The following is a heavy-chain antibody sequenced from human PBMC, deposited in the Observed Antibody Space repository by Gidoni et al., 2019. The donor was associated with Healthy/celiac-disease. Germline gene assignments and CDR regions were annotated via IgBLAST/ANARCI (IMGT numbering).Heavy chain of an antibody. Sequence: QVQLVESGGGLVKPGGSLRLSCAASGFTFSDYYMSWIRQAPGKGLELVSYISSSGSTTYYADSVKGRLTISRDNAKNSMYLQMNSLRAEDTAVYYCANVLLLFGESPGGMDVWGQGTTVTVSS. D-gene: IGHD3-10*01. CDR2: ISSSGSTT. J-gene: IGHJ6*02. CDR1: GFTFSDYY. CDR3: ANVLLLFGESPGGMDV. V-gene: IGHV3-11*01.